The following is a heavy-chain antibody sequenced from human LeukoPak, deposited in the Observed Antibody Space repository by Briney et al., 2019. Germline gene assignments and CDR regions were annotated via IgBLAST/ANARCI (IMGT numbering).Heavy chain of an antibody. J-gene: IGHJ6*02. CDR3: AKLLRTSYYYGMDV. D-gene: IGHD5-12*01. CDR1: GFTFSSYA. Sequence: GGSLRLSCAASGFTFSSYAMSWVRQAPGKGLEWVSAISGSGGSTYYADSVKGRFTISRDNSKNTLYLQMTSLRAEDTAVYYCAKLLRTSYYYGMDVWGQGTAVTVSS. V-gene: IGHV3-23*01. CDR2: ISGSGGST.